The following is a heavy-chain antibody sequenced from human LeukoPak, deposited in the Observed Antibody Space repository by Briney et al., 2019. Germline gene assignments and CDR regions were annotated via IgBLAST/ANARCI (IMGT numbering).Heavy chain of an antibody. V-gene: IGHV3-30*02. CDR3: AKTYGSGTFDY. CDR2: IRNDGSIR. D-gene: IGHD3-10*01. Sequence: GGSLRLSCAASGFTFISYGMHWVRQAPGKGLEWVAFIRNDGSIRYYADSIKGRFTISRDNSKNTLYLQMNSLRAEDTAVYYCAKTYGSGTFDYWGQGTLVTVSS. CDR1: GFTFISYG. J-gene: IGHJ4*02.